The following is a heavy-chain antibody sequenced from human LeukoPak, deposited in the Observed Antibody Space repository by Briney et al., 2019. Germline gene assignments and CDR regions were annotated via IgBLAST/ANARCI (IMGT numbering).Heavy chain of an antibody. D-gene: IGHD6-19*01. CDR2: INPNSGGT. CDR1: GYTFTGYY. CDR3: ARSAVAGTGDHWFDP. V-gene: IGHV1-2*04. Sequence: ASVKVSCKASGYTFTGYYMHWVRQAPGQGLEWMGWINPNSGGTNYAQKFQGWVTMTRDTSISTAYMELSRLRSDDTAVYYCARSAVAGTGDHWFDPWGQGTLVTVSS. J-gene: IGHJ5*02.